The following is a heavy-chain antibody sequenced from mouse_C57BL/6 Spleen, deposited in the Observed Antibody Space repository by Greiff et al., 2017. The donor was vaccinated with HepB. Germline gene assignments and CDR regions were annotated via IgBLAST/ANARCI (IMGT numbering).Heavy chain of an antibody. Sequence: EVQRVESGGGLVKPGGSLKLSCAASGFTFSSYAISWVRQTPEKRLEWVATISDGGSYTYYPDNVKGRFTISRDNAKNNLYLQMSHLKSEDTAMYYCARDLNSKGYFDVWGTGTTVTVSS. J-gene: IGHJ1*03. CDR3: ARDLNSKGYFDV. V-gene: IGHV5-4*01. CDR1: GFTFSSYA. D-gene: IGHD4-1*02. CDR2: ISDGGSYT.